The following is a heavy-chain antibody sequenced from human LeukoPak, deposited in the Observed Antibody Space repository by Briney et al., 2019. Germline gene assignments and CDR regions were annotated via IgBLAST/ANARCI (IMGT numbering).Heavy chain of an antibody. Sequence: PGGSLRLSCAASGFSFSSYWMSWVRQAPGKGLEWVANIKQDGSEKYYVDSVKGRFTISRDNAKNSLYLQMNSLRAEDTAVYYCSGDGYSHPHGYWGQGTLVTVSS. CDR2: IKQDGSEK. D-gene: IGHD5-18*01. CDR3: SGDGYSHPHGY. V-gene: IGHV3-7*04. CDR1: GFSFSSYW. J-gene: IGHJ4*02.